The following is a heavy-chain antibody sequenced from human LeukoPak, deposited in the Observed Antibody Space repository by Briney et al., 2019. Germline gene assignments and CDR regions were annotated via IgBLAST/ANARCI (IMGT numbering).Heavy chain of an antibody. V-gene: IGHV1-2*02. D-gene: IGHD6-19*01. CDR2: INPNSGGT. Sequence: ASVKVSCKASGYTFTGYYMHWVRQAPGQGLEWMGWINPNSGGTDYAQKFQGRVTMTRDTSISTAYMELSRLRSDDTAVYYCARVRIAVAGKYYFDYWGQGTLVTVSS. CDR1: GYTFTGYY. CDR3: ARVRIAVAGKYYFDY. J-gene: IGHJ4*02.